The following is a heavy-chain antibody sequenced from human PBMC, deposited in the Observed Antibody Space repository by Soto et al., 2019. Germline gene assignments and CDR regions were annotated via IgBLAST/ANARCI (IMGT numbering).Heavy chain of an antibody. CDR2: ISYDGSNK. V-gene: IGHV3-30*18. D-gene: IGHD3-22*01. J-gene: IGHJ4*02. Sequence: PGGSLRLSCAASGFTFSSYGMHWVRQAPGKGLEWVAVISYDGSNKYYADSVKGRFTISRDNSKNTLYLQMNSLRAEDTAVYYCAKGVSYYYDSSGIWGQGTLVTVSS. CDR3: AKGVSYYYDSSGI. CDR1: GFTFSSYG.